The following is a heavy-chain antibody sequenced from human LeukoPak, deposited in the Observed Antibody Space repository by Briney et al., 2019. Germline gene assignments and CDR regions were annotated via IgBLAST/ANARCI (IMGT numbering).Heavy chain of an antibody. V-gene: IGHV1-2*04. CDR1: GYTFTGYY. D-gene: IGHD3-10*01. CDR2: INPNSGGT. J-gene: IGHJ4*02. Sequence: ATVKVSCKASGYTFTGYYMHWVRQAPGQGLEWMGWINPNSGGTNYAQKFQGWVTMTRDTSISTAYMELSRLRSDDTAVYYCARGRPFGSGSYYSPFDYWGQGTLVTVSS. CDR3: ARGRPFGSGSYYSPFDY.